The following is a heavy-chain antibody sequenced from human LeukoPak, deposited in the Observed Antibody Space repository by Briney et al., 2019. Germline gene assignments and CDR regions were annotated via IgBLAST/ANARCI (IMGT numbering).Heavy chain of an antibody. CDR2: INPSGDST. J-gene: IGHJ1*01. V-gene: IGHV1-46*01. CDR3: AGDSSGYWEYLQH. D-gene: IGHD3-22*01. CDR1: GYTFTSYY. Sequence: ASVKVSCKASGYTFTSYYMHWVRQAPGQGLEWMGIINPSGDSTTYAQKFQGRVTMTRDTSTSTVYMELNSLRSEDTAVYYCAGDSSGYWEYLQHWGQGTLVTVSS.